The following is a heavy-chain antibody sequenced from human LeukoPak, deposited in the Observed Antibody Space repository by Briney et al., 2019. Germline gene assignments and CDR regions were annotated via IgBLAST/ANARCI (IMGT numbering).Heavy chain of an antibody. Sequence: PGGSLRLSCVASGFTFRSYWMSGVRQAPGKGLEWVANIKKEGSEKSYGETVKGRFTISRDNAKNTLNLQMIRLRAEDTAVYYCARDFPHFKSGNWEGKVDLFDYGGQGTVVSVSS. D-gene: IGHD1-26*01. CDR1: GFTFRSYW. CDR2: IKKEGSEK. J-gene: IGHJ4*02. V-gene: IGHV3-7*04. CDR3: ARDFPHFKSGNWEGKVDLFDY.